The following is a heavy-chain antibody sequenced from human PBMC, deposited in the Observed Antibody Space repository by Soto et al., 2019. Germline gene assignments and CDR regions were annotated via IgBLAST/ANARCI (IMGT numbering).Heavy chain of an antibody. D-gene: IGHD5-12*01. Sequence: ASETLSLTCTVSGGSISSSSYYWGWIRQPPGKGLEWIGSIYYSGSTYYNPSLKSRVTISVDTSKNQFSLKLSSVTAADTAVYYCARAHIGYYGMDVWGQGTTVTVSS. CDR3: ARAHIGYYGMDV. V-gene: IGHV4-39*01. CDR1: GGSISSSSYY. J-gene: IGHJ6*02. CDR2: IYYSGST.